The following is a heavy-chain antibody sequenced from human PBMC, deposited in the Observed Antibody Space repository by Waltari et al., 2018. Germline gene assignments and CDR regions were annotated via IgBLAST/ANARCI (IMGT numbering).Heavy chain of an antibody. CDR1: GFTFSSYA. Sequence: EVQLLESGGGLVQPGGSLRLSCAASGFTFSSYAMSWVRQAPGKGLEWVSAISGSGGSTYYADSVKGRFTISRDNSKNTLYLQMNSLRAEDTAVYYCAKLESSSHFYYYYGMDVWGQGTTVTVSS. D-gene: IGHD6-13*01. V-gene: IGHV3-23*01. J-gene: IGHJ6*02. CDR2: ISGSGGST. CDR3: AKLESSSHFYYYYGMDV.